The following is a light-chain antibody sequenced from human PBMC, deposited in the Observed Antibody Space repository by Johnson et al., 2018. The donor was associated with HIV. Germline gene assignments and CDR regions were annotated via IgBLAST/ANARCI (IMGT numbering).Light chain of an antibody. Sequence: QSVLTQPPSVSAAPGQKVTISCSGSSSNIGNNYVSWYQQLTGTAPKLLIYDNNKRPSGIADRFSGSKSGTSATLGITGLQTGDEADYYCGTWDSSLSAHYVFGTGTKVTVL. CDR3: GTWDSSLSAHYV. CDR1: SSNIGNNY. J-gene: IGLJ1*01. CDR2: DNN. V-gene: IGLV1-51*01.